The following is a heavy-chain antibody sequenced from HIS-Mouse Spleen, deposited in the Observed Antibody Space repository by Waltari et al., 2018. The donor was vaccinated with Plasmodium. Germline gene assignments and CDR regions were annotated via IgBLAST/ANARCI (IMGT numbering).Heavy chain of an antibody. Sequence: QVQLVESGGGVVQPGRSLRLSCAASGFTFSISGMPWVRQAPGKGLECVAVISYDGSNKYYADSVKGRFTISRDNSKNTLYLQMNSLRAEDTAVYYCAKEVLGYYDFWSRPDYWGQGTLVTVSS. D-gene: IGHD3-3*01. CDR2: ISYDGSNK. CDR1: GFTFSISG. V-gene: IGHV3-30*18. CDR3: AKEVLGYYDFWSRPDY. J-gene: IGHJ4*02.